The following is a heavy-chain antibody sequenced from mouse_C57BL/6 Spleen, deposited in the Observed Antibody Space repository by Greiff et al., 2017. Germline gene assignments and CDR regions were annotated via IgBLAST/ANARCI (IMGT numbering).Heavy chain of an antibody. D-gene: IGHD1-1*01. Sequence: EVKLVESGGDLVKPGGSLKLSCAASGFTFSSYGMSWVRQTPDKRLEWVATISSGGSYTYYPDSVKGRFTISRDNAKNTLYLQMSSLKSEDTAMYYCARHQDYGSSYRYFDVWGTGTTVTVSS. CDR1: GFTFSSYG. V-gene: IGHV5-6*01. J-gene: IGHJ1*03. CDR2: ISSGGSYT. CDR3: ARHQDYGSSYRYFDV.